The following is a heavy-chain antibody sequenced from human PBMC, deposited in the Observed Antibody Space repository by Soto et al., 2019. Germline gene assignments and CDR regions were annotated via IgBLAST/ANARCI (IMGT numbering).Heavy chain of an antibody. Sequence: ASVKVSCKTSGYIFNKYGFNWVRQAPGQGLEWMGRISAFNGYTNLAQKFQGRLTLTTDASTNTAYMELSSLRSGDTATYFCARGRAVVVTAGTPAAFDVWGQGTMVTV. CDR2: ISAFNGYT. J-gene: IGHJ3*01. V-gene: IGHV1-18*01. CDR3: ARGRAVVVTAGTPAAFDV. D-gene: IGHD2-21*02. CDR1: GYIFNKYG.